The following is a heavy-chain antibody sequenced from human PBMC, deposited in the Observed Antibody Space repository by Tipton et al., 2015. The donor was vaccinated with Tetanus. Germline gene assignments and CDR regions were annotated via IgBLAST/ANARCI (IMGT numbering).Heavy chain of an antibody. CDR1: GGSISSGGYY. D-gene: IGHD1-26*01. J-gene: IGHJ4*02. Sequence: LVKPTQTLSLTCTVSGGSISSGGYYWSWIRQHPGKGLEWIGDIYFSGSTYYNPSLKSRVTISIDTSKSRFSLRLNSVTAADTAVYYCARDQARGARGWNYFDYWGQGTLVTVSS. CDR2: IYFSGST. V-gene: IGHV4-31*03. CDR3: ARDQARGARGWNYFDY.